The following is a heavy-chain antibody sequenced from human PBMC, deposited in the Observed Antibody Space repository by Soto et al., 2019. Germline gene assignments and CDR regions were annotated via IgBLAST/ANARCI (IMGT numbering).Heavy chain of an antibody. D-gene: IGHD6-19*01. CDR1: GGTFSSYT. CDR2: IIPILGIA. V-gene: IGHV1-69*08. CDR3: ARENVAVAGVDY. J-gene: IGHJ4*02. Sequence: QVQLVQSGAEVKKPGSSVKVSCKASGGTFSSYTISWVRQAPGQGLEWMGRIIPILGIANYAQKFQGRVTITADKSTSTAYMELSSLRSEDTAVYYCARENVAVAGVDYWGQGTLLTVSS.